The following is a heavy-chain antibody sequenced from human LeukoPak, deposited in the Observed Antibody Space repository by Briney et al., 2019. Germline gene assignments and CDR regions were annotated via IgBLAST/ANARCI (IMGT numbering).Heavy chain of an antibody. CDR1: GYTFTGYY. J-gene: IGHJ6*03. D-gene: IGHD1-14*01. V-gene: IGHV1-2*02. CDR2: INPNSGGT. Sequence: GASVTVSCKASGYTFTGYYMHWVRQAPGQGLEWMGWINPNSGGTNYAQKFQGRVTMTRDTSISTAYMELSRLRSDDTAVYYCARTGAAPIYYYSMDVWGKGTTVTVSS. CDR3: ARTGAAPIYYYSMDV.